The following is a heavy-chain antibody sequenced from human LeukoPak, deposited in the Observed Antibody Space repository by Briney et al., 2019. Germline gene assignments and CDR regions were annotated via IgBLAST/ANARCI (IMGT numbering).Heavy chain of an antibody. D-gene: IGHD3-3*01. J-gene: IGHJ4*02. V-gene: IGHV3-48*01. CDR3: ARYDFWSGNYFDY. CDR2: ISSSSSTI. Sequence: PGGSLRLSCAASGFTFSSYSMNWVRQAPGKGLEWVSYISSSSSTIYYADSVKGRFTISRDNAKNSLYLQMNSLRAEDTAVYYCARYDFWSGNYFDYWGQGTLVTVSS. CDR1: GFTFSSYS.